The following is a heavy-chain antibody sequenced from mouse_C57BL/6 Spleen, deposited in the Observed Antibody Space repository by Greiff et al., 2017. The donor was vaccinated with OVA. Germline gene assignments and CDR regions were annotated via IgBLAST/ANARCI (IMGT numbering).Heavy chain of an antibody. J-gene: IGHJ4*01. CDR2: ISSGGSYT. CDR1: GFTFSSYG. D-gene: IGHD4-1*01. V-gene: IGHV5-6*01. Sequence: EVQGVESGGDLVKPGGSLKLSCAASGFTFSSYGMSWVRQTPDKRLEWVATISSGGSYTYYPDSVKGRFTISRDNAKNTLYLQMSSLKSEDTAMYYCARRKLTGTMDYWGQGTSVTVSS. CDR3: ARRKLTGTMDY.